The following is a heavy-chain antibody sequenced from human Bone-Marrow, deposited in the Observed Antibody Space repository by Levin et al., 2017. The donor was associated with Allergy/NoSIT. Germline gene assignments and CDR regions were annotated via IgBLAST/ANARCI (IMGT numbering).Heavy chain of an antibody. CDR1: GFNFFNYG. V-gene: IGHV3-30*18. D-gene: IGHD3-22*01. Sequence: GGSLRLSCAASGFNFFNYGMHWVRQAPGKGLEWVATISYDGGHDYYAESVRGRFTISRDNSKQRVYLQMNSLRVEDTAVFYCAKGTGNYYDTTGHIDYWGQGTLVTVSS. CDR3: AKGTGNYYDTTGHIDY. CDR2: ISYDGGHD. J-gene: IGHJ4*02.